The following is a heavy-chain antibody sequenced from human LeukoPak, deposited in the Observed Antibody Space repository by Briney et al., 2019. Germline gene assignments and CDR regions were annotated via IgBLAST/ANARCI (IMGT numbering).Heavy chain of an antibody. J-gene: IGHJ1*01. D-gene: IGHD3-22*01. CDR3: ARAPSEIGGYYPEYFRH. Sequence: GGSLRLSCAASGFTFSSYWMHWVRQAPGNGLVWVSRIKGDGNTNYADSVKGRFTISRDNAKNTVSLQMNSLRAEDTGVYYCARAPSEIGGYYPEYFRHWGQGTLVTVSS. CDR2: IKGDGNT. V-gene: IGHV3-74*01. CDR1: GFTFSSYW.